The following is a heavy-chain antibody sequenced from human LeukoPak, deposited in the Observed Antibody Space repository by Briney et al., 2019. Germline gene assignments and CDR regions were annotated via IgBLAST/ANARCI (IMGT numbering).Heavy chain of an antibody. CDR1: GFTFRNYV. Sequence: GGSLRLSCAASGFTFRNYVMHWGRQAPGKGLEWVAGISQDGSTQYYADSVKGRFTMSRDNSKNTVHLQMNSLRAEDTALYYCARENSAFDIWGHGTKVTVSS. J-gene: IGHJ3*02. CDR2: ISQDGSTQ. CDR3: ARENSAFDI. D-gene: IGHD4-23*01. V-gene: IGHV3-30*04.